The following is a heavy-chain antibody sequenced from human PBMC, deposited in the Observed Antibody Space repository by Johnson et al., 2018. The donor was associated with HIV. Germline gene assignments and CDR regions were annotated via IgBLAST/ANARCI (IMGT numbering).Heavy chain of an antibody. CDR3: AGLRGYRGDDSFDI. V-gene: IGHV3-20*04. D-gene: IGHD5-12*01. CDR2: INWNGGST. Sequence: VQLVESGGGVVRPGGSLRLSCAASGFTFDDYGMSWVRQAPGKGLEWVSGINWNGGSTGYADSVKGRFTSSRDNAKNSMSLQMNSLRAEDTALYYCAGLRGYRGDDSFDIWGQGTMVTVSS. CDR1: GFTFDDYG. J-gene: IGHJ3*02.